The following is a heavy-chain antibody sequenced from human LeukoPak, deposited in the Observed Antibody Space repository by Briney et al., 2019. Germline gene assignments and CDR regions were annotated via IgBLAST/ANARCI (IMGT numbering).Heavy chain of an antibody. Sequence: SETLSLTCTVSGGSIRSSYYYWGWIRQPPGKGLEWIGSIYDSGSTYYNPSLKSRVTISVDTSKNQFSLKLNSVTAADTAVYYCARDERYYYDSSRGHGMDVWGQGTTVTVSS. V-gene: IGHV4-39*02. CDR1: GGSIRSSYYY. D-gene: IGHD3-22*01. CDR2: IYDSGST. J-gene: IGHJ6*02. CDR3: ARDERYYYDSSRGHGMDV.